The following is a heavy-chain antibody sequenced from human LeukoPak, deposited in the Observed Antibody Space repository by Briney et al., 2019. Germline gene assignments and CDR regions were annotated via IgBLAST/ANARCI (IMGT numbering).Heavy chain of an antibody. CDR3: AQYPAMATDAFAI. D-gene: IGHD5-18*01. CDR1: GGSINSYY. V-gene: IGHV4-59*08. CDR2: IYYSGST. J-gene: IGHJ3*02. Sequence: SETLSPTCTVSGGSINSYYRSWIRQPPGKGLEWIGYIYYSGSTNYNPSLKSRVTISVDTSKNQFSLKLSSVTAADTAVYYCAQYPAMATDAFAIWGQGTMVTVSS.